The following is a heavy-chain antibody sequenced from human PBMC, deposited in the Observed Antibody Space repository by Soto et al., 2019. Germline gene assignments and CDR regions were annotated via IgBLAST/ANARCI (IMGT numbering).Heavy chain of an antibody. J-gene: IGHJ4*02. Sequence: GGSLRLSCAASGFTFSSYGMHWVRQAPGKGLEWVAVISYDGSNKYYADSVKGGFTISRDNSKNTLYLQMNRLRAEDTAVYYCANDKSSHGAYLFDYWGQGTLVTVSS. CDR2: ISYDGSNK. CDR3: ANDKSSHGAYLFDY. V-gene: IGHV3-30*18. CDR1: GFTFSSYG. D-gene: IGHD4-17*01.